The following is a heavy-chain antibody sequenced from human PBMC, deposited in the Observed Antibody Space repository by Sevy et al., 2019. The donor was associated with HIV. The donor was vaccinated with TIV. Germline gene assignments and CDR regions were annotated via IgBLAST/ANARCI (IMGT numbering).Heavy chain of an antibody. J-gene: IGHJ4*02. V-gene: IGHV1-18*01. CDR1: DYTFISYG. D-gene: IGHD6-6*01. Sequence: ASVKVSCKASDYTFISYGISWVRQAPGQGLEWMGWISVNNGDTKSAQKFQGRVTMTTDTSTNTAYMEVRSLRSDDTAVFYCARSSRDIRRSSSNFDFWGQGTLVTVSS. CDR2: ISVNNGDT. CDR3: ARSSRDIRRSSSNFDF.